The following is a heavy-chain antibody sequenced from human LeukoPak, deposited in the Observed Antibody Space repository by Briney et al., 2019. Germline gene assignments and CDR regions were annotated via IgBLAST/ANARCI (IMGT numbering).Heavy chain of an antibody. V-gene: IGHV3-21*01. D-gene: IGHD3-16*01. J-gene: IGHJ4*02. CDR1: GFTFSSYS. CDR2: ISRSSSYI. Sequence: GGSLRRSCAASGFTFSSYSMNGVRQAPGKGLVWVSTISRSSSYIYYADQVKGRLPLSRDNAKNSLYLQMKSLRAEDTAVYYCARDKFGGTDYWGQGTLVTVSS. CDR3: ARDKFGGTDY.